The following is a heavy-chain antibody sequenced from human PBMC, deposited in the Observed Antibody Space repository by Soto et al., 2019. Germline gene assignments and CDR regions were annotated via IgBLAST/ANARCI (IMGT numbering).Heavy chain of an antibody. CDR2: INHSGST. Sequence: SETLSLTCAVYGGSFSGYHWSWIRQPPGKGLEWIGEINHSGSTNYNPSLKSRVTISIDTSNYQFSLKLNSVAAADTAVYYCARGGQDFWSGPFDYWGQGALVTVSS. V-gene: IGHV4-34*01. D-gene: IGHD3-3*01. J-gene: IGHJ4*02. CDR1: GGSFSGYH. CDR3: ARGGQDFWSGPFDY.